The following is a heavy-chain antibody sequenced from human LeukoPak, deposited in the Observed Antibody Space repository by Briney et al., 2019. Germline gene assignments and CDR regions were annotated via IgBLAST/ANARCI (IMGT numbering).Heavy chain of an antibody. D-gene: IGHD5-18*01. J-gene: IGHJ4*02. Sequence: SETLSLTCAVYGGSFSGYYWSWIRQPPGKGLEWIGEINHSGSTNYNPSLKSRVTTSVDTSKNQFSLKLSSVTAADTAVYYCARGQTFRFGYSYGYWGQGTLVTVSS. V-gene: IGHV4-34*01. CDR2: INHSGST. CDR1: GGSFSGYY. CDR3: ARGQTFRFGYSYGY.